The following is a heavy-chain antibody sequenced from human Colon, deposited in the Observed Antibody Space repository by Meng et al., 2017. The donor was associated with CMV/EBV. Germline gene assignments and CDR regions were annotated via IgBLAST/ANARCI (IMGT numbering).Heavy chain of an antibody. V-gene: IGHV3-74*01. D-gene: IGHD1-1*01. CDR2: IHSGGTSI. Sequence: EVLWGEYGGCIIQPGGVVRLSCVVFGFSSDDFWVDWVRQAPGKGPLWVSRIHSGGTSISYADSVKGRFTISGDNAKNTVYLQMNSLRDEDTAVYYCLKLPPGYWGQGTLVTVSS. J-gene: IGHJ4*02. CDR1: GFSSDDFW. CDR3: LKLPPGY.